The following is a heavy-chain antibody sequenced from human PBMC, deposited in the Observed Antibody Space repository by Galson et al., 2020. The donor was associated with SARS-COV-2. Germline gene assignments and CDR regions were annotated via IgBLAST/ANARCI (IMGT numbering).Heavy chain of an antibody. CDR1: GGTFSSYT. V-gene: IGHV1-69*02. Sequence: SVKVSCKASGGTFSSYTISWVRQAPGQGLEWMGRIIPILGIANYAQKFQGRVTITADKSTSTAYMELSSLRSEDTAVYYCASITMVRGVTWFVEDYWGQGTLVTVSS. CDR3: ASITMVRGVTWFVEDY. D-gene: IGHD3-10*01. CDR2: IIPILGIA. J-gene: IGHJ4*02.